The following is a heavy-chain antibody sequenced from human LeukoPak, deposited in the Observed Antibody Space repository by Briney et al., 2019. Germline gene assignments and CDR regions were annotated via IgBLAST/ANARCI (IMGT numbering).Heavy chain of an antibody. J-gene: IGHJ4*02. CDR2: IYTSGST. Sequence: SETLSLTCTVSGGSFSSGSYYWSWIRQPAGKGLEWIGRIYTSGSTNYNPSLKSRVTISVDTSKNQFSLKLSSVTAADTAVYYCARGGGDWGFHQSDYWGQGTLVTVSS. V-gene: IGHV4-61*02. D-gene: IGHD2-21*01. CDR3: ARGGGDWGFHQSDY. CDR1: GGSFSSGSYY.